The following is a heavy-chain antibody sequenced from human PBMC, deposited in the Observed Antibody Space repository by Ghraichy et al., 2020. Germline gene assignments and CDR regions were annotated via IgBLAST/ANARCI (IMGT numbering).Heavy chain of an antibody. CDR2: IYYSGST. J-gene: IGHJ4*02. CDR3: ARASNPRGYSYGEFDY. D-gene: IGHD5-18*01. V-gene: IGHV4-59*01. CDR1: GGSISSYY. Sequence: SQTLSLTCTVSGGSISSYYWSWIRQPPGKGLEWIGYIYYSGSTNYNPSLKSRVTISVDTSKNQFSLKLSSVTAADTAVYYCARASNPRGYSYGEFDYWGQGTLVTVSS.